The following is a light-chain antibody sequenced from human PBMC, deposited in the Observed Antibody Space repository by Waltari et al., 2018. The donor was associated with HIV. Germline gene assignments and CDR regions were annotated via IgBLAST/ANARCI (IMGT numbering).Light chain of an antibody. CDR1: QSVSRN. CDR3: QQYNIWPPLT. Sequence: DIVMMQSPGTMSVSQGERATLSCRASQSVSRNLAWYQQKPGQPPRLLIYGASTRATGIPARFSATGSGTEFTLTISSLQSEDFAVYYCQQYNIWPPLTFGGGTKVEMK. CDR2: GAS. J-gene: IGKJ4*01. V-gene: IGKV3-15*01.